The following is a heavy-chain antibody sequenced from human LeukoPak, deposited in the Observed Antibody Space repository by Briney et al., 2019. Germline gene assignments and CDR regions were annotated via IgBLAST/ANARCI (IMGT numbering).Heavy chain of an antibody. CDR1: GGSISRRY. V-gene: IGHV4-59*11. D-gene: IGHD1-26*01. Sequence: SETLSLTCTVSGGSISRRYWSWIRQPPGKGLEWIGYIYYSGSTNYNPSLKSRVTISVDTSKNQFSLKLSSVTAADTAVYYCARERSGSYFEFDYWGQGTLVTVSS. CDR3: ARERSGSYFEFDY. CDR2: IYYSGST. J-gene: IGHJ4*02.